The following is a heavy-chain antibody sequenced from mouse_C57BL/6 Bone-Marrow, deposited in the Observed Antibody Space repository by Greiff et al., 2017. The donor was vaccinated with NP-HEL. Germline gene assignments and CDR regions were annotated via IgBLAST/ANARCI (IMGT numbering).Heavy chain of an antibody. CDR2: ISSGGSYT. V-gene: IGHV5-6*01. CDR3: ARHPLGYGDDFDY. Sequence: DVQLVESGGDLVKPGGSLKLSCAASGFTFSSYGMSWVRQTPDKRLEWVATISSGGSYTYYPDSVKGRFTISSDNAKNTLYLQMSSLKSEDTAMYYCARHPLGYGDDFDYWGQGTTLTVSS. D-gene: IGHD3-1*01. CDR1: GFTFSSYG. J-gene: IGHJ2*01.